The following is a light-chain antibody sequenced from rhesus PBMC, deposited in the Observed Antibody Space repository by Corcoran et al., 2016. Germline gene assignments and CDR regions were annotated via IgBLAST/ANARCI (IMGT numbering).Light chain of an antibody. V-gene: IGKV1-33*02. CDR1: QGISNW. CDR2: AAS. Sequence: DIQMTQSPSSLSASVGDRVTIPCQASQGISNWLAWYQQKPGKAPKLLINAASSLQSGVPSRFSGSGSGTELTLTISRLQPEDFAAYYCQQHNSNQFTFGPGTKLDIK. J-gene: IGKJ3*01. CDR3: QQHNSNQFT.